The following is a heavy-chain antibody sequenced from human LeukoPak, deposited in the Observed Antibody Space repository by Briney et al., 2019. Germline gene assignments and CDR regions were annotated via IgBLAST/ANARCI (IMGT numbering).Heavy chain of an antibody. CDR3: AKLIWGSDIGDY. J-gene: IGHJ4*02. Sequence: ASVKVSCKASGYTFTSYYMHWVRQAPGQGLEWMGIINPSGGSTSYAQKFQGRVTMTRDMSTSTVYMELSSLRSEDTAVYYCAKLIWGSDIGDYWGRGTLVTVSS. CDR2: INPSGGST. CDR1: GYTFTSYY. V-gene: IGHV1-46*01. D-gene: IGHD3-16*01.